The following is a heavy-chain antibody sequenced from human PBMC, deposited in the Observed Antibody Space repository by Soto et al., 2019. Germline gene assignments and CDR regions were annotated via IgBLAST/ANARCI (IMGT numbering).Heavy chain of an antibody. CDR1: GYTFTGYY. CDR3: ARAPLMITFGGVTHDVGAAFDI. CDR2: INPNSGGT. V-gene: IGHV1-2*04. J-gene: IGHJ3*02. Sequence: ASVKVSCKASGYTFTGYYMHWVRQAPGQGLEWMGWINPNSGGTNYAQKFQGWVTMTRDTSISTAYMELSRLRSDDTAVYYCARAPLMITFGGVTHDVGAAFDIWGQGTMVTVSS. D-gene: IGHD3-16*01.